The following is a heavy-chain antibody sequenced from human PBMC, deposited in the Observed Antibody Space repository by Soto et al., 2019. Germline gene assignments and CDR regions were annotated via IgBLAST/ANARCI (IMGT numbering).Heavy chain of an antibody. CDR1: GYTFTSYG. Sequence: QVQLVQSGAEVKKPGASLKVSCKASGYTFTSYGISWVRQAPGQGLEWMGWISAYNGNTNYAQKLQGRVTMTTDTSTSTAYMELRSLTSDDTSGYYCDRDHAVELVDSWGQGTLCTGSS. CDR3: DRDHAVELVDS. J-gene: IGHJ4*02. D-gene: IGHD6-13*01. CDR2: ISAYNGNT. V-gene: IGHV1-18*01.